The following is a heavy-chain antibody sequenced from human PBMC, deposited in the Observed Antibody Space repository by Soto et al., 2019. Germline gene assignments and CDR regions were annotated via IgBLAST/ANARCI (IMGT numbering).Heavy chain of an antibody. CDR1: GGSFSGYY. CDR3: ARGSHFDFSSGYADSFDV. J-gene: IGHJ3*01. V-gene: IGHV4-34*01. CDR2: VKHSGNI. D-gene: IGHD3-3*01. Sequence: PTRALSVTCAVFGGSFSGYYWGWFRQPPGKGLEWIGEVKHSGNINYNPSLKTRLTVSVDTSKNQFSLKLSSMTAADTAMYYCARGSHFDFSSGYADSFDVWGQGTMVTVSS.